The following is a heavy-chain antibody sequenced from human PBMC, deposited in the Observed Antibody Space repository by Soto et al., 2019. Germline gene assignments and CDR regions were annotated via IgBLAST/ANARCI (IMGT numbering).Heavy chain of an antibody. J-gene: IGHJ4*02. CDR2: ISAYNGNT. CDR1: GYTFTSYG. Sequence: ASVKVSCKASGYTFTSYGISWVRQAPGQGLEWMGWISAYNGNTNYAQKLRGRVTMTTDTSASTAYMELRSLRSDDTAVYYCARDSSLYYYDSSGYYSTFDYWGQGTLVTVSS. V-gene: IGHV1-18*04. D-gene: IGHD3-22*01. CDR3: ARDSSLYYYDSSGYYSTFDY.